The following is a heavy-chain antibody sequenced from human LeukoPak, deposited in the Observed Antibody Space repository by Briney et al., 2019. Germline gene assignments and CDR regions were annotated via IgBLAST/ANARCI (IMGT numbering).Heavy chain of an antibody. V-gene: IGHV4-39*01. J-gene: IGHJ5*02. D-gene: IGHD2-15*01. CDR1: GGSIGSSSYY. Sequence: PSETLSLTCTVSGGSIGSSSYYWGWIRQPPGKGLEWIGSIYYSGSTYYNPSLKSRVTISVDTSKNQFSLKLSSVTAADTAVYYCARRGVVTGYNWFDPWGQGTLVAVSS. CDR2: IYYSGST. CDR3: ARRGVVTGYNWFDP.